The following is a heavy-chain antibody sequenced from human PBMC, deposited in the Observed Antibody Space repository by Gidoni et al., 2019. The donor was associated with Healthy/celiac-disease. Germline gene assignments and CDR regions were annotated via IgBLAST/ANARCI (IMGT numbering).Heavy chain of an antibody. CDR1: GGSFSGYY. V-gene: IGHV4-34*01. CDR2: INHSGST. J-gene: IGHJ5*02. Sequence: QVQLQQWGAGLLKPSETLSLTCAVYGGSFSGYYWSWIRQPPGKGLEWIGEINHSGSTNYNPSLKSRVTISLDTSKNQFSLKLSSVTAADTAVYYCARLGCSGGSCYWFDPWGQGTLVTVSS. D-gene: IGHD2-15*01. CDR3: ARLGCSGGSCYWFDP.